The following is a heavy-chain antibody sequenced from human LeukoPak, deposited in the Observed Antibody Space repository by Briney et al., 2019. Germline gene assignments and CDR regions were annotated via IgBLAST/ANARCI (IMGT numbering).Heavy chain of an antibody. CDR1: GFTFSSYE. V-gene: IGHV3-48*03. CDR2: ISSSGSTI. J-gene: IGHJ4*02. D-gene: IGHD2-21*01. Sequence: GGSLRLSCAASGFTFSSYEMNWVRQAPGKGLEWVSYISSSGSTIYYADSVKGRFTISRDNAKNTLYLQMSSLRVEDTAVYYCLLYSPSFDYWGQGALVTVSS. CDR3: LLYSPSFDY.